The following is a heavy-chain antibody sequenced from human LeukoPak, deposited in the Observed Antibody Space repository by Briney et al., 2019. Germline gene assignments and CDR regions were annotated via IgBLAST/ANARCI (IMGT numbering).Heavy chain of an antibody. J-gene: IGHJ4*02. CDR2: ISSSSSYI. CDR3: ARDGGVGRIAVAGTFDY. D-gene: IGHD6-19*01. Sequence: PGGSLRLSCAAPGFTFNSYSMNWVRQAPGKGLEWVSSISSSSSYIYYADSVKGRFTISRDNAKNSLYLQMDSLRAEDTAVYYCARDGGVGRIAVAGTFDYWGQGTLVTVSS. V-gene: IGHV3-21*01. CDR1: GFTFNSYS.